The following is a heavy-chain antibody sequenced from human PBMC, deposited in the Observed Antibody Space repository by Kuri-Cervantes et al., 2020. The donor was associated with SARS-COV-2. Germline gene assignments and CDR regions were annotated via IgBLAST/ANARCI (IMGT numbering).Heavy chain of an antibody. CDR2: MNPNSGNT. D-gene: IGHD1-14*01. Sequence: ASVKVSCKASGYTFTSYAMNWVRQAPGQGLEWMGWMNPNSGNTGYAQKFQGRVTMTRNTSISTAYMELSSLRSEDTAVYYCARAAGTGWFDPWGQGTLVTVSS. J-gene: IGHJ5*02. CDR3: ARAAGTGWFDP. V-gene: IGHV1-8*02. CDR1: GYTFTSYA.